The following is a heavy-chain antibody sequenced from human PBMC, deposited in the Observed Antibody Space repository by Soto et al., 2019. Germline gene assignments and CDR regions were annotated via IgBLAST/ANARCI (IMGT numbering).Heavy chain of an antibody. CDR1: GYTFTYYA. D-gene: IGHD4-17*01. CDR3: ARDPGYGGNPYYFDY. CDR2: INTGNGKT. Sequence: ASVKVSCKTSGYTFTYYALHWVRQAPGQGLEWMGWINTGNGKTKYSQNFQGRLTITRDTSATTLYMELSSLRSEDTTVYYCARDPGYGGNPYYFDYWGQGTLVTVSS. J-gene: IGHJ4*02. V-gene: IGHV1-3*04.